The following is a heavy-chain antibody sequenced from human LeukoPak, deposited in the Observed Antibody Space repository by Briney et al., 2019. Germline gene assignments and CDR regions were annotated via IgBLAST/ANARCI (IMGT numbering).Heavy chain of an antibody. D-gene: IGHD3-22*01. CDR3: AKVGIPYYYDSSGYVY. CDR2: ISGSGGST. CDR1: GFTFSSYA. Sequence: PGGSLRLSCAASGFTFSSYAMSWVHQAPGKGLEWVSAISGSGGSTYYADSVKGRFAISRDNSKNTLYLQMNSLRAEDTAVYYCAKVGIPYYYDSSGYVYWGQGTLVTVSS. J-gene: IGHJ4*02. V-gene: IGHV3-23*01.